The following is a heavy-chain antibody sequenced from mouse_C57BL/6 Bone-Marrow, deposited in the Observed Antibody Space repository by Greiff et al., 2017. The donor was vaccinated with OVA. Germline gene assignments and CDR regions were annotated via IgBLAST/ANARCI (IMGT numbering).Heavy chain of an antibody. V-gene: IGHV1-9*01. J-gene: IGHJ1*03. D-gene: IGHD1-1*01. CDR2: ILPGSGST. CDR1: GYTFTGYW. CDR3: ARLVLRYPYWYFDV. Sequence: QVQLKESGAELMKPGASVKLSCKATGYTFTGYWIEWVKQRPGPGLEWIGEILPGSGSTNYNEKFKGKATFTADTSSNTAYMQLSSLPTEDSAIYDCARLVLRYPYWYFDVWGTGTTVTVSS.